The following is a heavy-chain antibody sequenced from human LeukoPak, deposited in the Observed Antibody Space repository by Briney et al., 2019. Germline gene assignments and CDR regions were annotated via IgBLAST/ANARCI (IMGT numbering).Heavy chain of an antibody. CDR3: ARDIGPSIVVVPAAIGY. Sequence: PGGSLRLSCAASGFTFTSYGMHWVRQAPGKGLEWVAVISYDGSNKYYADSVKGRFTISRDNSKNTLYLQMNSLRAEDMAVYYCARDIGPSIVVVPAAIGYWGQGTLVTVSS. D-gene: IGHD2-2*01. CDR2: ISYDGSNK. V-gene: IGHV3-30*03. J-gene: IGHJ4*02. CDR1: GFTFTSYG.